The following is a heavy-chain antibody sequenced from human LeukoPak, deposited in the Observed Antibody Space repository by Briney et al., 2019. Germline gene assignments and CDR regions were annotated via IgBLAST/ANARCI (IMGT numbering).Heavy chain of an antibody. Sequence: SETLSLTCTVSGGSISSYYWSWIRQPPGKGLEWIGYIYYSGSTNYNPSLKSRVTISVDTSKNQFSLKLTSVTAADTAVYYCARHGRDVLRLLEWFGGFEFWGQGTLVTVSS. CDR1: GGSISSYY. D-gene: IGHD3-3*01. CDR2: IYYSGST. CDR3: ARHGRDVLRLLEWFGGFEF. V-gene: IGHV4-59*08. J-gene: IGHJ4*02.